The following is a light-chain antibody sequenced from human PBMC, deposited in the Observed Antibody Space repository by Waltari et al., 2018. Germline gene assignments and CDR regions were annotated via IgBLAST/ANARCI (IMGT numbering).Light chain of an antibody. Sequence: SSVLTQPPSVSVAPGQTATITCGGNNIGSKSVHGYQQKPGQAPVLVVYDDDVRPPGIPERISGSNSANTASLTINRVEVGDEAAYFCQVWDNYADLVIFGGGTKLTVL. J-gene: IGLJ2*01. V-gene: IGLV3-21*02. CDR1: NIGSKS. CDR3: QVWDNYADLVI. CDR2: DDD.